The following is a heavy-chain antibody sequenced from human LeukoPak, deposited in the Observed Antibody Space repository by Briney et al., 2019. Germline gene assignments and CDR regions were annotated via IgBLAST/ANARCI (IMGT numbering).Heavy chain of an antibody. D-gene: IGHD1-26*01. CDR3: AKPSGSGVDY. V-gene: IGHV3-7*01. J-gene: IGHJ4*02. CDR2: IKQDGSEK. CDR1: GFTFSSYG. Sequence: GGSLRLSCAASGFTFSSYGMSWVRQAPGKGLEWVANIKQDGSEKHYVDSVKGRFTITRDNLKNTLYLQMNSLRLEDMAVYYCAKPSGSGVDYWGRGTRVTVSS.